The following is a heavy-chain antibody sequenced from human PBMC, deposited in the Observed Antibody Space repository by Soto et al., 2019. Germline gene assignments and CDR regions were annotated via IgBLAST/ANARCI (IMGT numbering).Heavy chain of an antibody. CDR2: ISGSADGT. Sequence: EVKLLESGGGLAQPGGSLRLSCVGSGFTFDSYAISWVRQAPGERLQWIAAISGSADGTDYAHSVRGRFTISRDSSKKTVQLQMDSLRVEDTAVYFCAKDSVGGYSFWSGYYSDGLDVWGQGTLVSVS. CDR3: AKDSVGGYSFWSGYYSDGLDV. J-gene: IGHJ3*01. V-gene: IGHV3-23*01. D-gene: IGHD3-3*01. CDR1: GFTFDSYA.